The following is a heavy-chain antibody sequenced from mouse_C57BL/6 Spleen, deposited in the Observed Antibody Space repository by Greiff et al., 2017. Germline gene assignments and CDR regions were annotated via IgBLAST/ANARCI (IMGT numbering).Heavy chain of an antibody. Sequence: QVQLQQSGPGLVQPSQSLSITCTVSGFSLTSYGVHWVRQSPGKGLEWLGVIWSGGSTDYDAAFISRLSICKDNSKSKVFFKMNSLHSADTAIYYCARNSKGSMDVWGTGTSVTVSS. CDR1: GFSLTSYG. J-gene: IGHJ1*03. CDR2: IWSGGST. V-gene: IGHV2-2*01. CDR3: ARNSKGSMDV. D-gene: IGHD1-1*02.